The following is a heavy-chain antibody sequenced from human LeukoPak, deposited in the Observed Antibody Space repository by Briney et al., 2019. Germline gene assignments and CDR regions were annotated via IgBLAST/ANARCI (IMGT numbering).Heavy chain of an antibody. CDR2: IYYSGST. J-gene: IGHJ5*02. D-gene: IGHD3-10*01. Sequence: SETLSLTCTVSGGSISSSSYYWGWIRQPPGKGLEWIGSIYYSGSTYYNPSLKSRVTISVDTSKNQFSLKLSSVIAADTAVYYCARPDRFRVWFDPWGQGTLVTVSS. CDR1: GGSISSSSYY. V-gene: IGHV4-39*01. CDR3: ARPDRFRVWFDP.